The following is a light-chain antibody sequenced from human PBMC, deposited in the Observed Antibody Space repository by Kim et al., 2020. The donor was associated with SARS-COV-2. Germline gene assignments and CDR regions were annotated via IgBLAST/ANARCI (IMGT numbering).Light chain of an antibody. CDR3: GTWDNSLSAGV. CDR1: SFNIGRNY. J-gene: IGLJ3*02. Sequence: RVTHSCSGSSFNIGRNYVSWYQQLPATAPKLLMHDNKKRPSEIPDRSAGSKSGTSASLGITGLQTGDEADYYCGTWDNSLSAGVFGGGTQLTVL. V-gene: IGLV1-51*01. CDR2: DNK.